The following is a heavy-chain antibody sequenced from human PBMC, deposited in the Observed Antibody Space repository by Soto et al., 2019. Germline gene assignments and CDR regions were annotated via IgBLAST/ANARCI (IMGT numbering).Heavy chain of an antibody. Sequence: VGSLRLSCAATGFTFSVYAMTWVRQAPGKGLEWVSAVTANGGSTYSADSVKGRFTISRDNSKNTLFLQMNSLRAEDTAVYYCASLGVGDWANYYYYYGMDVWGQGTTVTVSS. J-gene: IGHJ6*02. CDR3: ASLGVGDWANYYYYYGMDV. CDR1: GFTFSVYA. V-gene: IGHV3-23*01. D-gene: IGHD2-21*02. CDR2: VTANGGST.